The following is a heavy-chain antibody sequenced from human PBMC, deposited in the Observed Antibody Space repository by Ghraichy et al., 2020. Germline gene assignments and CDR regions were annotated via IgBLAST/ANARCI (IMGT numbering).Heavy chain of an antibody. CDR3: ARDQLRFLEWFRIYYYGMDV. CDR2: IWYDGSNK. Sequence: GGSLRLSCAASGFTFSSYGMHWVRQAPGKGLEWVAVIWYDGSNKYYADSVKGRFTISRDNSKNTLYLQMNSLRAEDTAVYYCARDQLRFLEWFRIYYYGMDVWGQGTTVTVSS. V-gene: IGHV3-33*01. D-gene: IGHD3-3*01. CDR1: GFTFSSYG. J-gene: IGHJ6*02.